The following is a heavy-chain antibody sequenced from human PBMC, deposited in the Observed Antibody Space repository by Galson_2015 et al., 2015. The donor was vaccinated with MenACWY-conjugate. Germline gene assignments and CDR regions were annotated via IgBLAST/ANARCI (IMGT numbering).Heavy chain of an antibody. CDR1: GFTFGDYA. Sequence: SLRLSCATSGFTFGDYAMSWFRQAPGKGLEWVGYIRSISYGGAADYAASVKGRFTISRDDSKSIACLQMDYLKTEDTAMYYCSRDRGGGYCNKGRCYAYFDHWGQGTLVTVSS. J-gene: IGHJ4*02. CDR3: SRDRGGGYCNKGRCYAYFDH. CDR2: IRSISYGGAA. V-gene: IGHV3-49*03. D-gene: IGHD2/OR15-2a*01.